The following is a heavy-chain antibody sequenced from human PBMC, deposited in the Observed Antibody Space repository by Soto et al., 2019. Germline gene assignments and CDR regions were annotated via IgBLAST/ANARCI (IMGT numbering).Heavy chain of an antibody. CDR1: GYTFTVYY. CDR3: AREYRDAGFDY. D-gene: IGHD2-2*01. Sequence: ASVKVSCKASGYTFTVYYMHWVLQAPGQGLEWMGWINPNSGGTNYAQKFQGWVTMTRDTSISTAYMELSRLRSDDTAVYYCAREYRDAGFDYWGQGTLVTVSS. V-gene: IGHV1-2*04. J-gene: IGHJ4*02. CDR2: INPNSGGT.